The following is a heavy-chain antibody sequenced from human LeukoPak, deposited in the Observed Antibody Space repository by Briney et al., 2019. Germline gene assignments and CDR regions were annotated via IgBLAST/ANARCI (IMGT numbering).Heavy chain of an antibody. CDR2: IYQNGNT. V-gene: IGHV4-30-2*01. J-gene: IGHJ4*02. CDR1: GGSISSGGYS. Sequence: TLSLTCAVSGGSISSGGYSWSWIRQPPGNGLEWIGYIYQNGNTCYNPSLKSRVTISVDRSNHQFSLKLSSVTAADTAVYYCARYISSGNDYWGQGSLVTVSS. CDR3: ARYISSGNDY. D-gene: IGHD6-13*01.